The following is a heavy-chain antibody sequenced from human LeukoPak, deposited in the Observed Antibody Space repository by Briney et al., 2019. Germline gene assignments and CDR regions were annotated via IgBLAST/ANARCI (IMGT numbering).Heavy chain of an antibody. J-gene: IGHJ2*01. Sequence: SETLSLTCTVSGGSISSYCRSWIRQPPGKGLEWIGYIYYSGGTNYSPSLKSRLTISVDTSKNQYSLKLSSVTAADTAVYYCARTYSSSGLGYFDLWGRGTLVTVSS. CDR1: GGSISSYC. D-gene: IGHD6-13*01. CDR2: IYYSGGT. CDR3: ARTYSSSGLGYFDL. V-gene: IGHV4-59*01.